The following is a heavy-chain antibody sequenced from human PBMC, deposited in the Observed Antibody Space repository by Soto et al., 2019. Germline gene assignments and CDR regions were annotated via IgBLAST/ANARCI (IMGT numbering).Heavy chain of an antibody. Sequence: GGSLRLSCAASGFTFSSYGMHWVRQAPGKGLEWVAVISYDGSNKYYADSVKGRFTISRDNSKNTLYLQMNSLRLEDTAVYFCARIGDDFWGYFDLWGRGTLVTVSS. CDR1: GFTFSSYG. V-gene: IGHV3-30*03. D-gene: IGHD3-3*01. J-gene: IGHJ2*01. CDR3: ARIGDDFWGYFDL. CDR2: ISYDGSNK.